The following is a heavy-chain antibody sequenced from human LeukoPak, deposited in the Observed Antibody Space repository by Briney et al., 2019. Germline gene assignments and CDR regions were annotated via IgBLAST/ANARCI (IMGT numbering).Heavy chain of an antibody. V-gene: IGHV4-38-2*02. Sequence: SETLSLTCTVSGYSISSGYYWGWIRQPPGKGLEWIGEVNHRGTANYNPSLKSRVTMSVDTSKNQSSLKLSSVTAADTAVYYCARAVGSGSFQTYYYYMGVWGKGTTVTISS. J-gene: IGHJ6*03. CDR3: ARAVGSGSFQTYYYYMGV. CDR1: GYSISSGYY. D-gene: IGHD3-10*01. CDR2: VNHRGTA.